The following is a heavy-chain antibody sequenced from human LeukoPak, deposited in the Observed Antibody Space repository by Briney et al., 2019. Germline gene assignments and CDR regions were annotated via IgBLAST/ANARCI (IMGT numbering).Heavy chain of an antibody. CDR3: TRHPSYYDSSGYYSDFDY. V-gene: IGHV3-73*01. D-gene: IGHD3-22*01. J-gene: IGHJ4*02. CDR1: GFTFSGSA. Sequence: GGSLRLSCAASGFTFSGSALHWVRQASGKGLEWVGRIRSTANSYATVYAASVKGRFTISRDDSKNTAYLQMNSLKTEDTAVYYCTRHPSYYDSSGYYSDFDYWGQGTLVTVSS. CDR2: IRSTANSYAT.